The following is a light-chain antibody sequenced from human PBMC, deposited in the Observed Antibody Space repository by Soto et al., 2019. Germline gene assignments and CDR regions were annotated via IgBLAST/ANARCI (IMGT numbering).Light chain of an antibody. J-gene: IGLJ1*01. V-gene: IGLV2-23*01. Sequence: QSALTQPASVSGSPGQSITISCTGTSGVVGSYNLVSWYQQHPGKAPKLMIYEGSKRPSGVSNRFSGSKSGNTASLTISGLQAEDEADYYCCSYAGSSTLVFGTGTKLTVL. CDR1: SGVVGSYNL. CDR3: CSYAGSSTLV. CDR2: EGS.